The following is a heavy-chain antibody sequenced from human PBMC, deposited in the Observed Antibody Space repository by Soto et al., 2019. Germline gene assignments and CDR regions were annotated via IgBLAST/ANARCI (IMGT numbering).Heavy chain of an antibody. CDR3: ARGPVGYSGYPRLYYYYYGMDV. CDR2: IYYSGST. J-gene: IGHJ6*02. V-gene: IGHV4-59*01. CDR1: GGSISSYY. D-gene: IGHD5-12*01. Sequence: SETLSLTCTVSGGSISSYYWSWIRQPPGKGLEWIGYIYYSGSTNYNPSLKSRVTISVDTSKNQFSLKLSSVTAADTAVYYCARGPVGYSGYPRLYYYYYGMDVWGQGTTVTVSS.